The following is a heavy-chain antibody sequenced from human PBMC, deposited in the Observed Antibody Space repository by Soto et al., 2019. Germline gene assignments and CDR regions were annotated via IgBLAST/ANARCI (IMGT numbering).Heavy chain of an antibody. V-gene: IGHV4-59*01. Sequence: QVQLQESGPGLVKPSETLSLTCTVSGGSISSYYWSWIRQPPGKGLEWMGYIYYSGSTNYNPSLKRRVTISVDTSKNQFSLKLSSVTAADTAVYYCARDSLRRYYYGSVSSYGGFDPWGQGTLVTVSS. CDR1: GGSISSYY. CDR2: IYYSGST. J-gene: IGHJ5*02. D-gene: IGHD3-10*01. CDR3: ARDSLRRYYYGSVSSYGGFDP.